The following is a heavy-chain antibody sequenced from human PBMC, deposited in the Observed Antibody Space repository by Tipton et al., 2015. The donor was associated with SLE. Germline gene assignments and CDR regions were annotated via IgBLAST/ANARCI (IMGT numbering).Heavy chain of an antibody. CDR2: ISYDGSNK. V-gene: IGHV3-30-3*01. Sequence: SLRLSCAASGFTFSSYALHWVRQAPGKGLEWVAVISYDGSNKYYADSVKGRFTISRDNSKNTLYLQMNSLRAEDTAMYYCAREGYSSYYHYYMDVWGKGTTVTVSS. CDR3: AREGYSSYYHYYMDV. CDR1: GFTFSSYA. J-gene: IGHJ6*03. D-gene: IGHD5-18*01.